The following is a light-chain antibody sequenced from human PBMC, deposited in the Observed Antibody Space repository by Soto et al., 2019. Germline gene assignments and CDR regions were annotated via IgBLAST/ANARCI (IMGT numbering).Light chain of an antibody. Sequence: QSALTQPPSVSGSPGQSATISCTGTSGDVDPYNYVSWYQQHPGRAPKLVIYDVNMRPSGVPDRFSGSKSGDTSSLTISGLQAEDEADYYCCSYVGTPLVGGGTKLTVL. CDR2: DVN. V-gene: IGLV2-11*01. J-gene: IGLJ2*01. CDR3: CSYVGTPL. CDR1: SGDVDPYNY.